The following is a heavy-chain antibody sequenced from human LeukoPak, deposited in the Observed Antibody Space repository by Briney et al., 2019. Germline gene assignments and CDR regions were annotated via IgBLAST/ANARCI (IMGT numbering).Heavy chain of an antibody. CDR3: ARVSIVVVPAAIPGAFDI. CDR1: GYTFTSYG. V-gene: IGHV1-18*01. CDR2: ISAYNGNT. J-gene: IGHJ3*02. D-gene: IGHD2-2*02. Sequence: GASVKVSCKASGYTFTSYGISWVRQAPGQGRAWMGWISAYNGNTNYEQKLQGRVTMTTDTSTSTAYMELRSLRSDDTAVYYCARVSIVVVPAAIPGAFDIWGQGTMVTVSS.